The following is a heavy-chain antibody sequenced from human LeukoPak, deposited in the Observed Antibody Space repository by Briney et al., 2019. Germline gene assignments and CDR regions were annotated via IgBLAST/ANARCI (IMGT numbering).Heavy chain of an antibody. CDR1: GDSISSDY. Sequence: PSETLSLTCTASGDSISSDYWSWIRQPPGKGLEWIGYIYYSGSTTYNPSLKSRVTISVDTSKNHFSLKLSSVTAADTAVYYCARVSGYGDYNMDYWGQGTLVTVSS. J-gene: IGHJ4*02. CDR3: ARVSGYGDYNMDY. D-gene: IGHD4-17*01. CDR2: IYYSGST. V-gene: IGHV4-59*01.